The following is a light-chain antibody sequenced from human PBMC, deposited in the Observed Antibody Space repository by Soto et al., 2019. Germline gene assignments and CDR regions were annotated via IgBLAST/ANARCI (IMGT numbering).Light chain of an antibody. CDR1: QSLPHSNGYNY. Sequence: DIVMTQSPLSLPVTPGEPASISCRSSQSLPHSNGYNYLDWYQQTPGQAPRLLIYGASTRATGIPVRFSGSASGTEFTLTISSLQSEDFAIYYCQQYKNGWTFGQGTKVDIK. J-gene: IGKJ1*01. CDR2: GAS. CDR3: QQYKNGWT. V-gene: IGKV3-15*01.